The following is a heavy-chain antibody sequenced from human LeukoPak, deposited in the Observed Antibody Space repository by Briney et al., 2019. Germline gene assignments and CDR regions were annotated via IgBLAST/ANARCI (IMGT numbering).Heavy chain of an antibody. CDR3: ARRGLVNTEYLEH. D-gene: IGHD6-6*01. J-gene: IGHJ1*01. Sequence: ASVKVSCKASGYTFTGYYMHWVRQAPGQGLEWMGWINPITGGTNYAQKFQGRVTMTRDTSISTAYMELSSLRADDTAVYYCARRGLVNTEYLEHWGQGTLVTVSS. CDR1: GYTFTGYY. CDR2: INPITGGT. V-gene: IGHV1-2*02.